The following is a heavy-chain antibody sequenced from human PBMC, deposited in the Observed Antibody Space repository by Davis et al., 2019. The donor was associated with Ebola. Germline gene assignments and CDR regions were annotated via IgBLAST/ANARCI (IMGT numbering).Heavy chain of an antibody. D-gene: IGHD2-15*01. V-gene: IGHV3-23*01. CDR2: ISGSGGST. CDR1: GFTFSDYY. Sequence: GGSLRLSCAASGFTFSDYYMSWVRQAPGKGLEWVSAISGSGGSTYYADSVKGRFTISRDNSKNTLYLQMNSLRAEDTAVYYCAKDGLAGYCSGGSCYYPYYYYGMDVWGQGTTVTVSS. J-gene: IGHJ6*02. CDR3: AKDGLAGYCSGGSCYYPYYYYGMDV.